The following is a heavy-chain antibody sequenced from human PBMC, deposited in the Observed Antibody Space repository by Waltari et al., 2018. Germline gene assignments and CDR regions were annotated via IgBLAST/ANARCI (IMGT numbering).Heavy chain of an antibody. CDR1: GGTFSSYA. D-gene: IGHD3-16*01. V-gene: IGHV1-69*14. CDR3: ARTSLTLGLKDYYYYYMDV. Sequence: QVQLVQSGAEVKKPGSSVKVSCKASGGTFSSYAISWVRQAPGQGLEWMGGIHPLLGTANYAQKFQGRVTITADKATSTAYMDLSSLRSEDTAVYYCARTSLTLGLKDYYYYYMDVWGKGTTVTVSS. J-gene: IGHJ6*03. CDR2: IHPLLGTA.